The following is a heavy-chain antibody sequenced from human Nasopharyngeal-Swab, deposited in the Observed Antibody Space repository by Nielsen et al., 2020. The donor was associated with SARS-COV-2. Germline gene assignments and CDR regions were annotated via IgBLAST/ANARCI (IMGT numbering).Heavy chain of an antibody. CDR2: MNPNSGNT. J-gene: IGHJ3*02. D-gene: IGHD6-19*01. CDR3: ARASSGWSGAFDI. Sequence: SVKVSCKASGYTFTSYDINWVRQATGQGLEWMGWMNPNSGNTGYAQKFQGRVTMTRNTSISTAYMELSSLSSEDTAVYYCARASSGWSGAFDIWGQGTMVTVSS. V-gene: IGHV1-8*01. CDR1: GYTFTSYD.